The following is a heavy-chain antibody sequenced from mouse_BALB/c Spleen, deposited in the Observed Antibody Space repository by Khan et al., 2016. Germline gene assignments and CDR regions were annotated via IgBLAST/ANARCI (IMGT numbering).Heavy chain of an antibody. CDR1: GFTICSNA. D-gene: IGHD2-14*01. V-gene: IGHV5-6-5*01. Sequence: EVELVEPGGGLVKPGWSLKLSSAASGFTICSNAMSWVRQTPEKRREWVASISTGGDIYYPDSVKGRFSVSRCMSRNILYLQMASLRSEDTTIYYSAKRGYYRGYYYSTGYWGQRASVTVS. CDR3: AKRGYYRGYYYSTGY. CDR2: ISTGGDI. J-gene: IGHJ4*01.